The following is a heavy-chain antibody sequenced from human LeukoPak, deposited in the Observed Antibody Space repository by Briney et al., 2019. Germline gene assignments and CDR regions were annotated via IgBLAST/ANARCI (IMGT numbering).Heavy chain of an antibody. D-gene: IGHD3-22*01. J-gene: IGHJ4*02. CDR3: ARDGGDSSDYYYYYY. CDR1: DDSISSVGYY. CDR2: IHYSGNT. Sequence: PSETLSLTCTVSDDSISSVGYYWTWIRQYPGKGLEWIGYIHYSGNTYYNPSLKSRVTISVDTSKNQFSLKLSSVTAADTAVYYCARDGGDSSDYYYYYYWGQGTLVTVSS. V-gene: IGHV4-61*08.